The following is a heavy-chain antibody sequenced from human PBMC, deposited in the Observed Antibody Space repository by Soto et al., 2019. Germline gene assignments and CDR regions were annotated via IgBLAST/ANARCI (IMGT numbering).Heavy chain of an antibody. Sequence: TISLTCTVSGGSISSGDYYWSWIRQPPGKGLEWIGYIYYSGSTYYNPSLKSRVTISVDTSKNQFSLKLSSVTAADTAVYYCARERAAAAHNWFDPWGRGTLVTVSS. V-gene: IGHV4-30-4*01. CDR3: ARERAAAAHNWFDP. D-gene: IGHD2-2*01. CDR1: GGSISSGDYY. CDR2: IYYSGST. J-gene: IGHJ5*02.